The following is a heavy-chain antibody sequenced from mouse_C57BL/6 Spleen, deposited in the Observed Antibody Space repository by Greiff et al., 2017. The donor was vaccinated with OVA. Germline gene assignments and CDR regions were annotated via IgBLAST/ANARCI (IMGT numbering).Heavy chain of an antibody. Sequence: QVQLKQPGAELVMPGASVKLSCKASGYTFTSYWMHWVKQRPGQGLEWIGEIDPSDSYTNYNQKFKGKSTLTVDKSSGTAYMQLSSLTSEDSAVYYCASQGSSGPFAYWGQETLVTVSA. J-gene: IGHJ3*01. CDR2: IDPSDSYT. V-gene: IGHV1-69*01. D-gene: IGHD3-2*02. CDR3: ASQGSSGPFAY. CDR1: GYTFTSYW.